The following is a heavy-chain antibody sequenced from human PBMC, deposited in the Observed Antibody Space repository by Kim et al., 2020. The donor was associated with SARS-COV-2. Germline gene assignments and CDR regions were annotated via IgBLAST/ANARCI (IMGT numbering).Heavy chain of an antibody. Sequence: ASVKVSCNASGDRFTTFSMHWVRQAPGQRLEWMGWIHAANGNTVYAESFHGRITISRDTSAETVYMELSSLTSTDTAMYYCTKDLSYGGLAFGSWGQGTLVSVSS. CDR2: IHAANGNT. J-gene: IGHJ5*01. D-gene: IGHD3-16*01. CDR1: GDRFTTFS. CDR3: TKDLSYGGLAFGS. V-gene: IGHV1-3*01.